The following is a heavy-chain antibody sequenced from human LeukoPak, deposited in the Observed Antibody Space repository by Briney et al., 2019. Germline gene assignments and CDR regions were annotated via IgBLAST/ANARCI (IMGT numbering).Heavy chain of an antibody. CDR3: VRDLILVWTPGDDFDY. V-gene: IGHV3-74*01. CDR2: INEDGSII. J-gene: IGHJ4*02. D-gene: IGHD2-8*01. CDR1: GFTFSSYA. Sequence: GGSLRLSCAASGFTFSSYAMHWVRQAPGKGLEWVSRINEDGSIITYADSVKGRFTISRDNAKNTLYLQMNSLRVEDTAVYYCVRDLILVWTPGDDFDYWGQGTLVTVSS.